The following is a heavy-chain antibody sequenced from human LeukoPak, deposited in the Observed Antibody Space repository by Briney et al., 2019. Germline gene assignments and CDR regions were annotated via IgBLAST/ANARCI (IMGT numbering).Heavy chain of an antibody. Sequence: GGSLRLSCAASGFTFSLYHMNWVRQAPGKGLEWVSTISSSRSYIYYAGSVKGRFTISRDNATNSLYLQMNSLRAADTAVYYCARDFGYNYDSSGFDYWGQGTLVTVSS. J-gene: IGHJ4*02. CDR2: ISSSRSYI. D-gene: IGHD3-22*01. CDR1: GFTFSLYH. V-gene: IGHV3-21*01. CDR3: ARDFGYNYDSSGFDY.